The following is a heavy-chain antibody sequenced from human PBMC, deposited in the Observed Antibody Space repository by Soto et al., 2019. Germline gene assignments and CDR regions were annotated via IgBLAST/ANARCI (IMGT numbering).Heavy chain of an antibody. CDR1: GFTCGDYA. CDR2: IRETGIGT. J-gene: IGHJ4*02. Sequence: AVGSLRLSCTASGFTCGDYAMTWVRQAPGKGLEWVSGIRETGIGTYYADSVKGRFTTSRDNFRNTVDLQMNGLRAEDTAVYYCAKEGISRKRDFDYWGQGIQVTVSS. V-gene: IGHV3-23*01. CDR3: AKEGISRKRDFDY.